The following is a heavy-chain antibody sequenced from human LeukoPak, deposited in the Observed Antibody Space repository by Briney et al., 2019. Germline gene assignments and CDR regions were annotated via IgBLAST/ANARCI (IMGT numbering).Heavy chain of an antibody. CDR1: GDTFTSYY. CDR2: VNPSGGST. V-gene: IGHV1-46*01. Sequence: ASVKVSCKASGDTFTSYYMHWVRQAPGQGLEWMGIVNPSGGSTSYAQKFQGRVTMTRDMSTSTVYMELSSLRSEDTAVYYCARGRHYYDSSDYYYEGDAFDIWGQGTMVTVSS. CDR3: ARGRHYYDSSDYYYEGDAFDI. J-gene: IGHJ3*02. D-gene: IGHD3-22*01.